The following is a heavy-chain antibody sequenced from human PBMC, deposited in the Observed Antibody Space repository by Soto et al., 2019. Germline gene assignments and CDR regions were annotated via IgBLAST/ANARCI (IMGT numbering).Heavy chain of an antibody. J-gene: IGHJ6*02. V-gene: IGHV3-53*01. D-gene: IGHD1-26*01. Sequence: LRLSCAASGFSVSSNYMSWVRQAPGKGLEWVSVIYSGGNTNYADSVKGRFTISRDISKNTVYLQMNSLRAEDTAVYYCARARSGNYFYYGLDVWGQGTTVTVSS. CDR3: ARARSGNYFYYGLDV. CDR2: IYSGGNT. CDR1: GFSVSSNY.